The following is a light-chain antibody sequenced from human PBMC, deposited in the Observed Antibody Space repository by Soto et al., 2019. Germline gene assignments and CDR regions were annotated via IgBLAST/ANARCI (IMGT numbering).Light chain of an antibody. CDR3: GTWDSSLTAVL. Sequence: QSALTQPPSVSAAPGQRVTISCSGSNTNIGNNYVSWYQHLPGTAPKLLIYDNNKRPSGIPDRFSGSKSGTSATLGITGLQTGDEADYYCGTWDSSLTAVLFGGGTKVTVL. CDR2: DNN. CDR1: NTNIGNNY. V-gene: IGLV1-51*01. J-gene: IGLJ2*01.